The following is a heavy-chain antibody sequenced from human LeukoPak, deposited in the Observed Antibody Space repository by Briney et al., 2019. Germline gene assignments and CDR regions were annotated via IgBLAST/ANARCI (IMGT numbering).Heavy chain of an antibody. CDR1: GGSISSSNW. CDR3: AREYVDIVATWFDP. V-gene: IGHV4-4*02. D-gene: IGHD5-12*01. CDR2: IYHSGST. Sequence: SETLSLTCAVSGGSISSSNWWSWVRQPPGKGLEWIGEIYHSGSTNYNPSLKSRVTISVDKSKNQFSLKLSSVTAADTAVYYCAREYVDIVATWFDPWGQGTLVTVSS. J-gene: IGHJ5*02.